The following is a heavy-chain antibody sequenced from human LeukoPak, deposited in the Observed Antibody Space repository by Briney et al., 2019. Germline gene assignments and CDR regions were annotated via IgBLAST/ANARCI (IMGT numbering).Heavy chain of an antibody. CDR2: INPHSGGT. J-gene: IGHJ3*02. CDR1: GYTFTGYY. D-gene: IGHD5-24*01. Sequence: ASVKVSCKASGYTFTGYYIQWVRQAPGQGLEWMGWINPHSGGTNYAQEFQGRVTMTSDTSARTVYMELSSLRSEDTAIYYCARIRDGYNDAYDIWGQGTVVTVPS. V-gene: IGHV1-2*02. CDR3: ARIRDGYNDAYDI.